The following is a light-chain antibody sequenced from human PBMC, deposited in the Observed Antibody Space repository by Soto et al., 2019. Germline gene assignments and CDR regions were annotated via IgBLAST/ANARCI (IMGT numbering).Light chain of an antibody. CDR2: AAS. CDR1: QSISSY. V-gene: IGKV1-39*01. J-gene: IGKJ1*01. Sequence: DIPMTQSPSSLSASVGDRVTITCRASQSISSYLNWYQQKPGKVPKLLIYAASSLQSGVPSRFSGSGSGTDFTLTISSLQPDDFATYYCQHYNSYSEAFGQGTKVDIK. CDR3: QHYNSYSEA.